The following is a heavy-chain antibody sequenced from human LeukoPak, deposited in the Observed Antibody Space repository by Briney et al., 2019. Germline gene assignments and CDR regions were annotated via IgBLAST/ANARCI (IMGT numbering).Heavy chain of an antibody. V-gene: IGHV5-51*01. CDR3: ARHSTSHSSDAFDI. Sequence: GESLKISCKAFGYFFSNYWIGWVRQMPGKGLEWMGIIYAGDSDTRYSPSFQGQVTISVDKSITTAYLQWNSLKASDSAFYYCARHSTSHSSDAFDIWGQGTLVIVSS. CDR1: GYFFSNYW. J-gene: IGHJ3*02. CDR2: IYAGDSDT. D-gene: IGHD6-6*01.